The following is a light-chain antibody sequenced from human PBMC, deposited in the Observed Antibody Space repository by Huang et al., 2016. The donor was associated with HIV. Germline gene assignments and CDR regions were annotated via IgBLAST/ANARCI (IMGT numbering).Light chain of an antibody. Sequence: EIVMTQSPATLSVSPGETATLSCRASKTVYTNLAWYQQKPGQAPRLLIYGASTRTTGIPGRFSGGGFGTEFTLTISTLQSEDFAVYYCRQYYDWPPVTFGQGTRVDIK. CDR2: GAS. J-gene: IGKJ5*01. V-gene: IGKV3-15*01. CDR3: RQYYDWPPVT. CDR1: KTVYTN.